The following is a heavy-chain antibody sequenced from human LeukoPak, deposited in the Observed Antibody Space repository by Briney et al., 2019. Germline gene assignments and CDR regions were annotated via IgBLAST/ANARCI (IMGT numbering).Heavy chain of an antibody. D-gene: IGHD4-17*01. J-gene: IGHJ4*02. CDR2: ISSSSSYI. V-gene: IGHV3-21*01. CDR3: GRSDYGDFPYYFDY. CDR1: GFTFNSYG. Sequence: GGSLRLSCAASGFTFNSYGMHWVRQAPGKGLEWVSSISSSSSYIYYADSVKGRFTISRDSAKNSLSLQMNSLRAEDTAVYYCGRSDYGDFPYYFDYWGQGTLVTVSS.